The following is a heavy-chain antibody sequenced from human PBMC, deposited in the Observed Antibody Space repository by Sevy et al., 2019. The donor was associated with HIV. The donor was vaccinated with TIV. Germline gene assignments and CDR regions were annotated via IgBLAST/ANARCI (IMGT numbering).Heavy chain of an antibody. J-gene: IGHJ4*02. CDR2: ISYDGSYK. CDR3: ARDPGSSWSSFDY. D-gene: IGHD6-13*01. V-gene: IGHV3-30-3*01. CDR1: GFIFGSYA. Sequence: GGSLRLSCAASGFIFGSYAMNWVRQAPGKGLEWVAVISYDGSYKYYADSVKGRFTISRDSSKNTLYLQMHSLRTDDTAVYYCARDPGSSWSSFDYWGQGTLVTVSS.